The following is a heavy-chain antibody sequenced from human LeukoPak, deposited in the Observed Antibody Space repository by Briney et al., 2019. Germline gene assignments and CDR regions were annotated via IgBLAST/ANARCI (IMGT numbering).Heavy chain of an antibody. CDR1: GFTFTTYT. CDR2: ISSSSSYI. Sequence: PGGSLRLSCAASGFTFTTYTMNWVRQAPGKGLEWVSSISSSSSYIFYADSVKGRFTISRDNAKNSLSLQMNSLRAEDTAVYYCARDHYYDSSGYYYPEAFDIWGQGTVVTVSS. CDR3: ARDHYYDSSGYYYPEAFDI. V-gene: IGHV3-21*01. D-gene: IGHD3-22*01. J-gene: IGHJ3*02.